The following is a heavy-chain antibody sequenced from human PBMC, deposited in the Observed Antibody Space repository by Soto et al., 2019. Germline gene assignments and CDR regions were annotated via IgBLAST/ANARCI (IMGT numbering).Heavy chain of an antibody. Sequence: SETLSLTCTVSGGSISSSSYYWGWIRQPPGKGLEWIGSIYYSGSTYYNPSLKSRVTISVDTSKNQFSLKLSSVTAADTAVYYCARPVLYDDGGNSGWFDPWGQGTLVTVSS. D-gene: IGHD2-21*02. CDR2: IYYSGST. CDR1: GGSISSSSYY. J-gene: IGHJ5*02. V-gene: IGHV4-39*01. CDR3: ARPVLYDDGGNSGWFDP.